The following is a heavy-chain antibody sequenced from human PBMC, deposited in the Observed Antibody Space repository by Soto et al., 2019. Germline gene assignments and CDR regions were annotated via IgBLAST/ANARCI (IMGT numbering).Heavy chain of an antibody. D-gene: IGHD3-3*01. J-gene: IGHJ4*02. V-gene: IGHV3-66*01. CDR3: VGDYDFWSGSY. Sequence: ESGGGLVQPGGSLRLSCAASGFTVSSNYMSWVRQAPGKGLEWVSVIYSGGSTYYADSVKGRFTISRDNSKNTLYLQMNSLRAEDTAVYYCVGDYDFWSGSYWGQGTLVTVSS. CDR1: GFTVSSNY. CDR2: IYSGGST.